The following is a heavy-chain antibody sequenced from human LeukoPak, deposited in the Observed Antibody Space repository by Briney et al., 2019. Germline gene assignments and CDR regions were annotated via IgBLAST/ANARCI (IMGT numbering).Heavy chain of an antibody. J-gene: IGHJ6*04. V-gene: IGHV1-18*04. CDR2: ISAYNGNT. D-gene: IGHD4-17*01. CDR3: ARNGDYEADYYYYYGMDV. Sequence: ASVKVSCKASGYTFTSYGISWVRQAPGQGLEWMGWISAYNGNTNYAQKLQGRVTMTTDTSTSTAYKELRSLRSDDTAVYYCARNGDYEADYYYYYGMDVWGKGTTVTVSS. CDR1: GYTFTSYG.